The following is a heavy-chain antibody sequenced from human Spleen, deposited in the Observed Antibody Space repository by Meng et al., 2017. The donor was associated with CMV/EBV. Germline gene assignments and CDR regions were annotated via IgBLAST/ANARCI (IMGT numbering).Heavy chain of an antibody. CDR2: IWFDAINK. Sequence: GESLKISCAASGFNFKTFGMHWVRQAPGKGLEWVAVIWFDAINKYYLDSVKGRFTIARDNDNKMLYLHMTSLTPEDTAVYYCARDAGIAWPFDYWGQGTPVTVSS. CDR3: ARDAGIAWPFDY. J-gene: IGHJ4*02. CDR1: GFNFKTFG. D-gene: IGHD2-21*01. V-gene: IGHV3-33*01.